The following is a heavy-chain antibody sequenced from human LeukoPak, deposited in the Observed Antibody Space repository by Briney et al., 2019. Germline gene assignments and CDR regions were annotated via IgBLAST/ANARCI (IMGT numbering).Heavy chain of an antibody. CDR1: GYTFTTYT. Sequence: ASVKVSCKASGYTFTTYTMNWERQAPGQGLEWMGWINTNTGNPTYAQGFTGRFVFSLDTSVSTAYLQISSLRAEDTAVYHCAREGGPGYIDYWGQGTLVTVSS. CDR3: AREGGPGYIDY. D-gene: IGHD2-8*02. CDR2: INTNTGNP. J-gene: IGHJ4*02. V-gene: IGHV7-4-1*02.